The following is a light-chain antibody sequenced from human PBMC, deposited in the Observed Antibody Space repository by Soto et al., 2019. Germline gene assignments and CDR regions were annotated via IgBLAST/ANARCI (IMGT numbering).Light chain of an antibody. J-gene: IGKJ1*01. CDR3: QQSFLSPQT. CDR2: AAS. CDR1: QSISNY. V-gene: IGKV1-39*01. Sequence: DIQMTQSPSSLSASVGDRVAITCRASQSISNYLNWYQHRPGRAPRLLIYAASRLQSGVPSRFSASGSGTEFNTPIRHFEPEDFATYYCQQSFLSPQTFGQGTRVEVK.